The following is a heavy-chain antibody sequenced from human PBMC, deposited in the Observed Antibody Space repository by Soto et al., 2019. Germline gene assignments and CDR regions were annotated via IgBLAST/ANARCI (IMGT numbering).Heavy chain of an antibody. J-gene: IGHJ4*02. CDR2: ISSSSSYI. D-gene: IGHD6-13*01. CDR3: ARIGFYSSRPLYYFDY. CDR1: GFTFSSYS. V-gene: IGHV3-21*01. Sequence: LRLSCAATGFTFSSYSMNWVRQAPGKGLEWVSSISSSSSYIYYADSVKGRFTISRDNAKNSLYLQMNSLRAEDTAVYYCARIGFYSSRPLYYFDYWGQGTLVIVSS.